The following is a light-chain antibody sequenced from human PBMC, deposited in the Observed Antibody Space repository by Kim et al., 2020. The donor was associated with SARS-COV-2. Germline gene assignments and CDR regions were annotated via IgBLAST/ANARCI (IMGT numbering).Light chain of an antibody. CDR2: GAS. J-gene: IGKJ4*01. CDR1: HSATTN. V-gene: IGKV3D-15*01. CDR3: QEYKNWPTLS. Sequence: EIVMTQSPATLSVSPGEGATLTCRASHSATTNLAWYQQKPGQAPRLLIYGASIRASGIPARFSGSGSGTDFTLTISSLQSEDSAVYYCQEYKNWPTLSFGGGTKVDIK.